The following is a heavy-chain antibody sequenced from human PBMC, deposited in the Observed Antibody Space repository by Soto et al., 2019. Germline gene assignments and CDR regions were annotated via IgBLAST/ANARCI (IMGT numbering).Heavy chain of an antibody. V-gene: IGHV3-74*01. CDR1: GFTFSNYW. D-gene: IGHD6-13*01. CDR3: VTGGRRAGHGYHFDG. CDR2: INFDESTT. J-gene: IGHJ4*02. Sequence: EVQLVESGGGLVQPGGSLRLSCAASGFTFSNYWMHWVRQAPGKGLVWVSRINFDESTTTYADSVQGRFTISRDNAKNTLYLQLNSLRAEDTAIYYGVTGGRRAGHGYHFDGWGQGAVVTVSS.